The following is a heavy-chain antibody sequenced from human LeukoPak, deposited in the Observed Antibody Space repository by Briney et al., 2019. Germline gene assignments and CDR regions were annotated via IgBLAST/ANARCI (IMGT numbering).Heavy chain of an antibody. CDR2: INPSGGST. D-gene: IGHD2-2*01. CDR3: AREDIVVVPAAKLRYNWFDP. Sequence: ASVKVSCKASGYTFTSYYMHWVRQAPGQGLEWMGIINPSGGSTSNAQKFQGRVTMTRDTSTSTVYMELRSLRSDDTAVYYCAREDIVVVPAAKLRYNWFDPWGQGTLVTVSS. CDR1: GYTFTSYY. J-gene: IGHJ5*02. V-gene: IGHV1-46*01.